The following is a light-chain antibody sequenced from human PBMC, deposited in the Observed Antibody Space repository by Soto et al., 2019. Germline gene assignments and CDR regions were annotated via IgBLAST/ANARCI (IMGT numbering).Light chain of an antibody. CDR3: LHYKSSPLT. CDR1: QGIRNA. CDR2: SAS. V-gene: IGKV1-17*01. J-gene: IGKJ2*01. Sequence: DIQMTQSPSSLSASIGDRVTITCRASQGIRNALGWFQQKPGKAPKRLIYSASSLESGVPSRFSGSGSGTEFTLTISSLQPEDSATYYCLHYKSSPLTFGQGTKLEIK.